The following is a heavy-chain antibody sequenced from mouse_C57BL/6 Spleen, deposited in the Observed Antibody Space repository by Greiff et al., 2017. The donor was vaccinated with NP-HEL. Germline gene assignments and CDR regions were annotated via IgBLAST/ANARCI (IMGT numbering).Heavy chain of an antibody. CDR2: IHPNSGST. J-gene: IGHJ2*01. CDR3: ARLITTVVATEYFDY. Sequence: VQLQQPGAELVKPGASVKLSCKASGYTFTSYWMHWVKQRPGQGLEWIGMIHPNSGSTNYNEKFKSKATLTVDKSSSTAYMQLSSLTSEDSAVYYCARLITTVVATEYFDYWGQGTTLTVSS. V-gene: IGHV1-64*01. D-gene: IGHD1-1*01. CDR1: GYTFTSYW.